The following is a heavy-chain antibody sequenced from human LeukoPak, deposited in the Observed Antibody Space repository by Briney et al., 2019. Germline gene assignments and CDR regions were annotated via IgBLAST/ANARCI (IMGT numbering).Heavy chain of an antibody. CDR2: ISSSSSYI. D-gene: IGHD3-22*01. CDR3: ARATGYYDSSGNYGYYFDY. V-gene: IGHV3-21*01. CDR1: GFTFSSYS. Sequence: PGGSLRLSCAASGFTFSSYSMNWVRQAPGKGLEWVSSISSSSSYIYYADSVKGRFTISRDNAKNSLYPQMNSLRAEDTAVYYCARATGYYDSSGNYGYYFDYWGQGTLVTVSS. J-gene: IGHJ4*02.